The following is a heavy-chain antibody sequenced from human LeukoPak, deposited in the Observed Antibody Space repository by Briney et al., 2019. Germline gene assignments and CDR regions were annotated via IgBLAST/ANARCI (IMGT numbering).Heavy chain of an antibody. V-gene: IGHV3-48*04. Sequence: GGSLRLSCAASGFTFSTYNMNWVRQAPGKGLEWLPYITSNINTIYYADSVKGRFTISRDNAKKSLFLQMNNLRAEDTAFYYCAKVRSSTFLSYYFDSWGQGTLVTVSS. CDR3: AKVRSSTFLSYYFDS. CDR1: GFTFSTYN. CDR2: ITSNINTI. D-gene: IGHD6-13*01. J-gene: IGHJ4*02.